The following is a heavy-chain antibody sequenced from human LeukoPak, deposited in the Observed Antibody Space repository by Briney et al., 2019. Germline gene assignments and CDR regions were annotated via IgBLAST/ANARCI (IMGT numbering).Heavy chain of an antibody. J-gene: IGHJ4*02. Sequence: SVXXSXKASXYTFTSYYMHWVRQAPGQGLEWMGIINPSGGSTSYAQKFQGRVTMTRDTSTSTVYMELSSLRSEDTAVYYCARDGIVGATRIDYWGQGTLVTVSS. CDR3: ARDGIVGATRIDY. CDR1: XYTFTSYY. V-gene: IGHV1-46*01. CDR2: INPSGGST. D-gene: IGHD1-26*01.